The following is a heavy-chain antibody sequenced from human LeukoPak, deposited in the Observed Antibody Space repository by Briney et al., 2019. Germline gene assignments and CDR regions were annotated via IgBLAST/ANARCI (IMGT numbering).Heavy chain of an antibody. CDR1: GYTFTGDY. J-gene: IGHJ6*03. CDR2: INPNSGGT. D-gene: IGHD3-3*02. V-gene: IGHV1-2*02. Sequence: ASVKVFCKASGYTFTGDYMHWVRQAPGRGLEWMGWINPNSGGTSYGKNFQGRVTMTGDTSINTAYMEVNELTSDDTAVYYCARGPPIRIPFYYYYMHVWGKGTTVTVSS. CDR3: ARGPPIRIPFYYYYMHV.